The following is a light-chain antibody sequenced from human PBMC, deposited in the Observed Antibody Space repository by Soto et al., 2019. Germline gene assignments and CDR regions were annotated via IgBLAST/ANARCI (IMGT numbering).Light chain of an antibody. V-gene: IGKV1-39*01. CDR2: GAS. J-gene: IGKJ3*01. CDR1: QSITTY. Sequence: IQMTQSPSSLSVSVGDSVTITCRSSQSITTYLNWYQQKPGKGPRLLIYGASSLPSGVPARFAGSGSGTNFTRTISSLQPEDFAVYYCQQSYNSPPAFGSGTKVEIK. CDR3: QQSYNSPPA.